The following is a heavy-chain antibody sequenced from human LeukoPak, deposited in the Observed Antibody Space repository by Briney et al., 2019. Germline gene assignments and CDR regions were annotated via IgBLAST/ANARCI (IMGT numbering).Heavy chain of an antibody. D-gene: IGHD3-3*01. CDR2: INPSGGST. Sequence: ASVKVSCKASGYTFTSYYMHWVRQAPGQGLEWMGIINPSGGSTSYAQKFQGRVTMTRDTSTSTVYMELSSLRSEDTAVYYCARGPPETVLRFLEWLSIDYWGQGTLVTVSS. CDR1: GYTFTSYY. CDR3: ARGPPETVLRFLEWLSIDY. J-gene: IGHJ4*02. V-gene: IGHV1-46*01.